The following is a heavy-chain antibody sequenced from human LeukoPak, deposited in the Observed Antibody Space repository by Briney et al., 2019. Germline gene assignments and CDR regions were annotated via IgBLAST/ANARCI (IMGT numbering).Heavy chain of an antibody. CDR3: AKAPVTTCRGAFCYPFDY. CDR1: GFTLSSYA. V-gene: IGHV3-23*01. CDR2: ISDTGNT. J-gene: IGHJ4*02. D-gene: IGHD2-15*01. Sequence: GSLRLSCAASGFTLSSYAMSWVRQAPGKGLGWVSAISDTGNTYHADSVKGRFTISRDSSKNTLFLQMNRLRPEDAAVYYCAKAPVTTCRGAFCYPFDYWGLGTLVTVSS.